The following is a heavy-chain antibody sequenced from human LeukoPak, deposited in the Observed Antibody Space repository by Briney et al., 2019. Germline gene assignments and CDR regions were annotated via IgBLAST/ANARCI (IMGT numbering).Heavy chain of an antibody. CDR1: GYTFTGYY. Sequence: ASVKVSCKASGYTFTGYYMHWVRQAPGQGLEWMGWINPNSGGTNYAQKFQGRVTMTRDTSISTAYMKLSRLGSDDTAVYYCARDHLPPGGSGSYYIPVYWGQGTLVTVSS. CDR3: ARDHLPPGGSGSYYIPVY. D-gene: IGHD3-10*01. CDR2: INPNSGGT. V-gene: IGHV1-2*02. J-gene: IGHJ4*02.